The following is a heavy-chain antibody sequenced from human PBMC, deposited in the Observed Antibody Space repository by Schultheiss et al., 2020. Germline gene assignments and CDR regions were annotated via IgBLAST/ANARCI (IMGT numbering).Heavy chain of an antibody. CDR3: AKLRGYQMASPFDS. V-gene: IGHV5-51*01. CDR1: GYSFTSYW. Sequence: GESLKISCKGSGYSFTSYWIGWVRQMPGKGLEWMGTIYPGDFDIRYNPSFQGRVTISADKSITTVYLQWSSLEASDTGMYYCAKLRGYQMASPFDSWGQGTLVTVSS. J-gene: IGHJ4*02. CDR2: IYPGDFDI. D-gene: IGHD5-24*01.